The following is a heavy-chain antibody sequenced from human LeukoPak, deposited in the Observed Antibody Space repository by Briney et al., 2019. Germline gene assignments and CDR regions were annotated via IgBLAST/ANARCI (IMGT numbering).Heavy chain of an antibody. CDR3: ARGEDSSSWYGAFDY. Sequence: PSGTPSPTCAVSGGSISSSNWWSWVRQPPGKGLEWIGEIYHSGSTNYNPSLKSRVTISVDKSKNQFSLKLSSVTAADTAVYYCARGEDSSSWYGAFDYWGQGTLVTVSS. J-gene: IGHJ4*02. D-gene: IGHD6-13*01. V-gene: IGHV4-4*02. CDR1: GGSISSSNW. CDR2: IYHSGST.